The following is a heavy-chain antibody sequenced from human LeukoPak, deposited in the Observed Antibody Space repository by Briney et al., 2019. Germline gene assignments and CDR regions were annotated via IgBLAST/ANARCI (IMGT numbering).Heavy chain of an antibody. Sequence: ASVKVSCKASGYTFTSYGISWVRQAPGQGLEWMGWISAYNGNTNYAQKLQGRVTMTTDTSTSTAYMELSSLRSEDTAVYYCARGQNYYGSGSREGYWGQGTLVTVSS. J-gene: IGHJ4*02. CDR1: GYTFTSYG. CDR2: ISAYNGNT. CDR3: ARGQNYYGSGSREGY. V-gene: IGHV1-18*01. D-gene: IGHD3-10*01.